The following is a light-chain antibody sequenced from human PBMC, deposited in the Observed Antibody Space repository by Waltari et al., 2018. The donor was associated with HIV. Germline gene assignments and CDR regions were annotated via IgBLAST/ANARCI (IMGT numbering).Light chain of an antibody. Sequence: SPSSLSASVGDRVTITCRASQTINRNLNWYQQKVGKAPTLLIFAASILQSGVPSRFSGSGSGTDFTLTISSLQPEDFATYYCQQSFSSPYTFGQGTKLEIK. J-gene: IGKJ2*01. CDR2: AAS. CDR1: QTINRN. CDR3: QQSFSSPYT. V-gene: IGKV1-39*01.